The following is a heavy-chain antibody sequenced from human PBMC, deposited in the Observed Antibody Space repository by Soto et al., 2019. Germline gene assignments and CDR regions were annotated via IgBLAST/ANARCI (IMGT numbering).Heavy chain of an antibody. CDR2: IIPIFGTA. Sequence: SVKVSCKASGGTFSSYAISWVRQAPGQGLEWMGGIIPIFGTANYAQKFQGRVTITADESTSTAYMELSSLRSEDTAVYYCASSVREAARPEFFDYWGQGTLVTVSS. D-gene: IGHD6-6*01. J-gene: IGHJ4*02. V-gene: IGHV1-69*13. CDR1: GGTFSSYA. CDR3: ASSVREAARPEFFDY.